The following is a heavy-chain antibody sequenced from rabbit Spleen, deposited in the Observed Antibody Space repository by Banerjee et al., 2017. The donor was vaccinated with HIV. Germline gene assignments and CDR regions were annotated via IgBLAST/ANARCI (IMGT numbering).Heavy chain of an antibody. CDR3: ARGYATMTMVIIGFYLSL. V-gene: IGHV1S45*01. CDR1: GFDFSDRCV. CDR2: INAVTGKA. J-gene: IGHJ4*01. Sequence: QQQLVESGGGLVKPGASLTLTCKASGFDFSDRCVMCWVRQAPGKGLEWIACINAVTGKAVYASWAKGRFTFSKTSSTTVTLQMTSLTAADTATYFCARGYATMTMVIIGFYLSLWGPGTLVTVS. D-gene: IGHD2-1*01.